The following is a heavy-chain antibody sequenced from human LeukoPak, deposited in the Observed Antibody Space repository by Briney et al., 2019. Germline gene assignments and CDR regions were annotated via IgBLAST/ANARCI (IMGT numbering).Heavy chain of an antibody. Sequence: GGSLRLSCAASGFTFSNAWMSWVRQAPGKGLEWVGRIKSKTDGGTTDYAAPVKGRFTISRDDSKNTLYPQMNSLKTEDTAVYYCTTSYSLYYYGSGSYWYWGQGTLVTVSS. J-gene: IGHJ4*02. CDR3: TTSYSLYYYGSGSYWY. D-gene: IGHD3-10*01. CDR1: GFTFSNAW. CDR2: IKSKTDGGTT. V-gene: IGHV3-15*01.